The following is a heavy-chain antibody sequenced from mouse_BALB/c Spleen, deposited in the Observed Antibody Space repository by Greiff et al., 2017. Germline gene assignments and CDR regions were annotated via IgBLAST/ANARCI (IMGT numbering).Heavy chain of an antibody. Sequence: EVQVVESGGGLVQPGGSLKLSCAASGFTFSSYTMSWVRQTPEKRLEWVAYISNGGGSTYYPDTVKGRFTISRDNAKNTLYLQMSSLKSEDTAMYYCARLNYYGSSRGFAYWGQGTLVTVSA. CDR1: GFTFSSYT. J-gene: IGHJ3*01. CDR2: ISNGGGST. V-gene: IGHV5-12-2*01. CDR3: ARLNYYGSSRGFAY. D-gene: IGHD1-1*01.